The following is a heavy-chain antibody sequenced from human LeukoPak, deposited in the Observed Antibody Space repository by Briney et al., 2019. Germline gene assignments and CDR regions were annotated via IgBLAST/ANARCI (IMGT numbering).Heavy chain of an antibody. J-gene: IGHJ4*02. CDR1: GYRGSSVA. D-gene: IGHD3-10*01. Sequence: SGYRGSSVAMGWGRMVPGQRLEWMGWINVGNGNTKYSQKFQGRVTLTRDTSASTAYMELSSLRSEDTAVYYCARDNGDYYGSGSFDYWGQGTLVTVSS. CDR3: ARDNGDYYGSGSFDY. V-gene: IGHV1-3*01. CDR2: INVGNGNT.